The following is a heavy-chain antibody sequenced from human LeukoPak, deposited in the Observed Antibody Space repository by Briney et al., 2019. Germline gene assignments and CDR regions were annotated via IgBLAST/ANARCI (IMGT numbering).Heavy chain of an antibody. J-gene: IGHJ3*02. D-gene: IGHD2-21*02. CDR2: IYTSGST. Sequence: SESLSLTCTVSGGSISSYYWSWIRQPPGKGLEWIGYIYTSGSTNYNPSLKSRVTISVDPSKNQFSLKLSSVPAADTAVYHCARILAYCGGDCHDAFDIWGQGTLVTVSS. CDR3: ARILAYCGGDCHDAFDI. V-gene: IGHV4-4*09. CDR1: GGSISSYY.